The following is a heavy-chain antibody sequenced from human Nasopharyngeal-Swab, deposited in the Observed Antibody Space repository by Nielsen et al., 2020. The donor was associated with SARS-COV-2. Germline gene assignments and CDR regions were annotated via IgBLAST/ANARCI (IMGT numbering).Heavy chain of an antibody. D-gene: IGHD3-22*01. CDR1: GYSFTSYW. V-gene: IGHV5-51*01. Sequence: GESLKISCKGSGYSFTSYWIGWVRQMPGKGLEWMGIIYPGGSDTRYSPSFQGQVTISADKSISTAYLQWSSLKASDTAMYYCARFTPYDSSGYYSLYYYYMDVWGKGTTVTVSS. J-gene: IGHJ6*03. CDR2: IYPGGSDT. CDR3: ARFTPYDSSGYYSLYYYYMDV.